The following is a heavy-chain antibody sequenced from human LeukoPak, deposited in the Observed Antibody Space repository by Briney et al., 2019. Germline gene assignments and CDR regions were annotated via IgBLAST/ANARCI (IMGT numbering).Heavy chain of an antibody. Sequence: PGGSLRLSCAAFGFTIRSYSMNWVRQARGKGLEWVSSISRRSSYIYCTDSVKGRFTISRDNAKNSLHLQMHPLRAEDTAVYYCARMTVVVEITYFPGLDVWGQGTTVTVSS. J-gene: IGHJ6*02. D-gene: IGHD3-22*01. V-gene: IGHV3-21*01. CDR2: ISRRSSYI. CDR1: GFTIRSYS. CDR3: ARMTVVVEITYFPGLDV.